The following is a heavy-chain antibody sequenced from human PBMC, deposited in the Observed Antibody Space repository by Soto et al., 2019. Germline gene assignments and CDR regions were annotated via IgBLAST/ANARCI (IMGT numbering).Heavy chain of an antibody. D-gene: IGHD2-15*01. V-gene: IGHV3-7*01. CDR2: IKQDGSEK. CDR1: GFTCSSSW. Sequence: GGSLRLSCAASGFTCSSSWLSWVRQAPGKGLEWVANIKQDGSEKYYVDSVKGRFTISRDNAKNSLYLQMNSLRAEDTAVYYCARDLAVVTPFVDYWGQGT. J-gene: IGHJ4*02. CDR3: ARDLAVVTPFVDY.